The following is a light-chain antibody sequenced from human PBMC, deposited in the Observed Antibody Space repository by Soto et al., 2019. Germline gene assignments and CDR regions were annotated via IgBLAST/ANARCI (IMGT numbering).Light chain of an antibody. V-gene: IGLV2-14*01. Sequence: QSALTQPASVSGSPGQSITISCTGTSSDVGGYKYVSWYQQHPGKAPKLMIYEVSNRPSGVSNRFSGSKSGNTVSLTISGLQAEDEADYYCSSYTSSSTLYVFGTGTKVTVL. CDR1: SSDVGGYKY. CDR2: EVS. J-gene: IGLJ1*01. CDR3: SSYTSSSTLYV.